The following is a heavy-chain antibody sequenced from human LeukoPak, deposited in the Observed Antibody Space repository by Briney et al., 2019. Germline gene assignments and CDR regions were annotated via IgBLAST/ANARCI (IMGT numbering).Heavy chain of an antibody. J-gene: IGHJ4*02. D-gene: IGHD6-19*01. CDR2: IYHSGST. V-gene: IGHV4-30-2*01. Sequence: SETLSLTCAVSGGSISSGGYSWSWIRQPPGKGLEWIGYIYHSGSTYYNPSLKSRVTISVDRSKNQFSLKLSSVTAADMAVYYCASIDEYSSGWYRYWGQGTLVTVSS. CDR3: ASIDEYSSGWYRY. CDR1: GGSISSGGYS.